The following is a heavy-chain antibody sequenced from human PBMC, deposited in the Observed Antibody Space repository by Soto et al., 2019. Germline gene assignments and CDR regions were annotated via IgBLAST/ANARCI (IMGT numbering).Heavy chain of an antibody. J-gene: IGHJ4*02. CDR1: GLTFSNAW. D-gene: IGHD1-1*01. CDR2: IKSKTDDETT. CDR3: AKATSGQLPRGDYFDY. Sequence: EVQLVESGGGLVKPGGSLRLSCAASGLTFSNAWMTWVRQAPGKGLEWVGRIKSKTDDETTDYAAPVRGRFTISRDDSKNTLFLQMYSLRAEDTAVYFCAKATSGQLPRGDYFDYWGQGTLATISS. V-gene: IGHV3-15*01.